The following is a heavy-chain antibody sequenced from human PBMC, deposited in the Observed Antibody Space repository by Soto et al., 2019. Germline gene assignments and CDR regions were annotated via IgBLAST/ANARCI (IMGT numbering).Heavy chain of an antibody. CDR1: GGSFSGYY. V-gene: IGHV4-34*01. Sequence: SEALSVTCAVYGGSFSGYYWSWIRQPPGKGLGWIGEINHSGSTNYNPSLKSRVTISVDTSKNQFSLKLSSVTAADTAVYYCASQHYYDSSGYYVGYWGQGTLVT. D-gene: IGHD3-22*01. CDR3: ASQHYYDSSGYYVGY. J-gene: IGHJ4*02. CDR2: INHSGST.